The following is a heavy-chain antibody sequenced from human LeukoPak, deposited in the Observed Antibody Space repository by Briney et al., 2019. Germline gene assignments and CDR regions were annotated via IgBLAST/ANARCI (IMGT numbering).Heavy chain of an antibody. V-gene: IGHV4-34*01. CDR3: AGIYGDYSDFDY. CDR1: GGSFSDYF. CDR2: FTRIGTI. Sequence: SETLSLTCAVYGGSFSDYFWSWIRQPPGKGLEWIGEFTRIGTINYNPSLKSRTTISVDTSKNQFSLKLSSVTAADTAVYYCAGIYGDYSDFDYWGQGTLVTVSS. J-gene: IGHJ4*02. D-gene: IGHD4-17*01.